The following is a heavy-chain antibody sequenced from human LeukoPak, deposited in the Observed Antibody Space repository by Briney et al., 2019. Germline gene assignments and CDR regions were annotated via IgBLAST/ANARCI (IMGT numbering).Heavy chain of an antibody. V-gene: IGHV3-53*01. Sequence: GGSLRLSCAASEFSVGSNYMTWVRQAPGKGLEWVSLIYSGGSTYYADSVKGRFTISRDNSRNTLYLQMNSLRAEDTAVYYCAKDRDSGYDGGYYFDYWGQGTLVTVSS. D-gene: IGHD5-12*01. CDR2: IYSGGST. CDR3: AKDRDSGYDGGYYFDY. J-gene: IGHJ4*02. CDR1: EFSVGSNY.